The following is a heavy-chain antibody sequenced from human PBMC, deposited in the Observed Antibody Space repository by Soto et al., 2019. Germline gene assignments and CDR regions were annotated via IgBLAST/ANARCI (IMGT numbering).Heavy chain of an antibody. Sequence: QVQLMESGGGVVQPGRSLRLSCVASGFTFSSYGMHWVRQAPGKGLEWVAIISYDGSNKYYADSVKGRFTISRDNSKNTLYLQMNSLRAEDTAVYYCAGGYGNFDYWGQGTLVTVSS. D-gene: IGHD1-1*01. J-gene: IGHJ4*02. CDR3: AGGYGNFDY. CDR1: GFTFSSYG. V-gene: IGHV3-30*03. CDR2: ISYDGSNK.